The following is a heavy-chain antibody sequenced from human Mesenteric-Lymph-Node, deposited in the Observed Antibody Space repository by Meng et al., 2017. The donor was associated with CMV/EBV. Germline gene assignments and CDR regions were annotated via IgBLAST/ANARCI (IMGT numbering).Heavy chain of an antibody. J-gene: IGHJ3*02. CDR2: INPNSGGT. Sequence: ASVKVSCKASGYTFTGYYMHWVRQAPGQGLEWMGWINPNSGGTNYAQKFQGRVTMTRDTSISTAYMELSRLRSDDTAVYYCAREFERARAFDIWGQGTMVTVSS. CDR3: AREFERARAFDI. D-gene: IGHD1-1*01. CDR1: GYTFTGYY. V-gene: IGHV1-2*02.